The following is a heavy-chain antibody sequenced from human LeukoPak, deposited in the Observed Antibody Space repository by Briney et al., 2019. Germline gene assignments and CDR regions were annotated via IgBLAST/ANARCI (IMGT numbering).Heavy chain of an antibody. CDR3: ARGHCRTNNCPHDSSWPFDP. Sequence: SETLSLTCTVSGGSISSGYYYWTWARQPAGKGLEWIGHIYTSGNIAYNPSLESRVTISVDTSKNHFSLRLNSVTAADTAVYYCARGHCRTNNCPHDSSWPFDPWGQGTLVTVSS. D-gene: IGHD6-13*01. J-gene: IGHJ5*02. V-gene: IGHV4-61*09. CDR1: GGSISSGYYY. CDR2: IYTSGNI.